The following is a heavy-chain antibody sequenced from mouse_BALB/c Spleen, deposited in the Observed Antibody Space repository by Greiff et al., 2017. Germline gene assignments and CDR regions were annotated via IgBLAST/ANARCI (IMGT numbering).Heavy chain of an antibody. CDR2: IWTGGGT. CDR3: VRDRDLYGNFAY. Sequence: QVQLKESGPGLVAPSQSLSISCTASGFSLTSYDISWVRQPPGKGLEWLGLIWTGGGTNYNSAFMYRLSISKDNSNSQVFLKMNSLQTDDTAIYYCVRDRDLYGNFAYWGQGTLVTVSA. CDR1: GFSLTSYD. J-gene: IGHJ3*01. D-gene: IGHD2-1*01. V-gene: IGHV2-9-2*01.